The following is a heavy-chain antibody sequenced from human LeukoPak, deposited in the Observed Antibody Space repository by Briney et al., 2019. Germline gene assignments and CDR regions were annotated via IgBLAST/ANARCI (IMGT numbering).Heavy chain of an antibody. D-gene: IGHD3-10*01. J-gene: IGHJ4*02. CDR3: ARLRLWFGHGYFDY. V-gene: IGHV4-39*01. Sequence: PSETLSLTCTVSGGSISSSSYYWGCVRQPPGKGLEWIGSIYYSGSTYYSPSLKSRVTISVDTSKNQFSLKLSSVTAADTAVYYCARLRLWFGHGYFDYWGQGTLVTVSS. CDR2: IYYSGST. CDR1: GGSISSSSYY.